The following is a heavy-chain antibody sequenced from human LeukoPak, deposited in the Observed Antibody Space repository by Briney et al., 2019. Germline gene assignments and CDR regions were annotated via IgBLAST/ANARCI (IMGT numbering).Heavy chain of an antibody. D-gene: IGHD3-10*01. V-gene: IGHV1-69*13. CDR3: ATLKETSGTYYNPCYFDY. Sequence: SVKVSCKASGGTFSSYTISWVRQAPGQGLEWMGRIIPIFGTATYAQKFQGRVTITADESTTTAYMELSGLRSEDTAVYYCATLKETSGTYYNPCYFDYWGQGTLVAVSS. J-gene: IGHJ4*02. CDR2: IIPIFGTA. CDR1: GGTFSSYT.